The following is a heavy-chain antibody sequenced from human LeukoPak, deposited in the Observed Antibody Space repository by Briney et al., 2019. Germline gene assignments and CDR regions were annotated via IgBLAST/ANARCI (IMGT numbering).Heavy chain of an antibody. J-gene: IGHJ4*02. Sequence: GGSLRLSCAASGFTFSSYAMHWVRQAPGKGLEWVAVISYDGSNKYYADSVKGRFTISRDNSKNTLYLQMNSLRAEDTAVYYCAREHPTYGDYDYWGQGTPVTVSS. D-gene: IGHD4-17*01. CDR1: GFTFSSYA. V-gene: IGHV3-30-3*01. CDR2: ISYDGSNK. CDR3: AREHPTYGDYDY.